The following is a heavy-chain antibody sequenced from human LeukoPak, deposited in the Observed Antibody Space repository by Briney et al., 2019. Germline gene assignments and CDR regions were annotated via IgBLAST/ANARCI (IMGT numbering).Heavy chain of an antibody. CDR1: GFTFSSYS. D-gene: IGHD6-13*01. CDR3: ARRVASANDAFDI. CDR2: ISSGSTYI. J-gene: IGHJ3*02. Sequence: GGSLRLSCAASGFTFSSYSMNWVRQAPGKGLEWVSSISSGSTYIYYGDSLKGRFTISRDNAKNSLYLQMNSLRAEDMAVYYCARRVASANDAFDIWGQGTMVTVSS. V-gene: IGHV3-21*01.